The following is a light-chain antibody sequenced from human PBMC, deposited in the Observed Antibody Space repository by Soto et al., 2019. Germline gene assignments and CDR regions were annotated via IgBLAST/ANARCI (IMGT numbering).Light chain of an antibody. CDR3: SSYTSSNTFYV. CDR1: SSDVGGYYY. CDR2: QVS. V-gene: IGLV2-14*01. J-gene: IGLJ1*01. Sequence: QSVLTQPASVSGSPGQSITISCTGTSSDVGGYYYVSWYQHHPGKAPKLMIYQVSNRPSGVSNRFSGSKSGNTDSLTISGLQAEDEADYYCSSYTSSNTFYVFGTGTKVTVL.